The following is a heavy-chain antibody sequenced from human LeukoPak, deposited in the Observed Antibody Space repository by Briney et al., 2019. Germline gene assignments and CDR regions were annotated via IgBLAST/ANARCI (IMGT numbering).Heavy chain of an antibody. J-gene: IGHJ4*02. D-gene: IGHD1-14*01. V-gene: IGHV3-33*01. CDR2: IAYDGSRA. Sequence: GRFLRLSCAGSGFTFGGYGMHWFRQTPGKGLEWVAVIAYDGSRALYADSVKGRFTISRDNSKNTMSVQMDDLRAEDTAVYYCTRYNNDHFDYWGQGTLVTVSS. CDR1: GFTFGGYG. CDR3: TRYNNDHFDY.